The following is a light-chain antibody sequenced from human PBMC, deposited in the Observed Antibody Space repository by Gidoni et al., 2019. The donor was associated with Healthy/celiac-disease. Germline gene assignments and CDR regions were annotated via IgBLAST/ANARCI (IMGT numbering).Light chain of an antibody. CDR1: QSVSSN. CDR3: QQYNNWALT. V-gene: IGKV3-15*01. J-gene: IGKJ4*01. CDR2: GAS. Sequence: EIVMTQSPATLSVSPGERATLSCRASQSVSSNLAWYQQKPGQAPRLLIYGASTRATGIPARFSGNGSGTEFTLTISSLQSEDFAVYYCQQYNNWALTFGGGTKVEIK.